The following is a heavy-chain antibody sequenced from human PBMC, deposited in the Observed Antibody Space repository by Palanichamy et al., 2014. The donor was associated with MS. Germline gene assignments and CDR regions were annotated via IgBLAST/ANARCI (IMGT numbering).Heavy chain of an antibody. CDR2: ISSSRGYI. V-gene: IGHV3-21*01. Sequence: EVQLVEVWGEAWSRPGGSLRLSCAASGFTFSNYSMNWVRQAPGKGLVWVSSISSSRGYIYYADSVKGRFTISRDNAKKSLYLQMNSLRAEDTAVYYCARGTAYCGGDCYPNDAFDIWGQGTLVTVSS. D-gene: IGHD2-21*01. CDR3: ARGTAYCGGDCYPNDAFDI. J-gene: IGHJ3*02. CDR1: GFTFSNYS.